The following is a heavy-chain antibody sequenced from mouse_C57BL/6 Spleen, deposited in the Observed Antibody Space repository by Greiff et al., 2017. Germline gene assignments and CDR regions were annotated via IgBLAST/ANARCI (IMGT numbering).Heavy chain of an antibody. CDR3: ARYYGSSYNWYFDV. V-gene: IGHV1-18*01. CDR1: GYTFTDYN. J-gene: IGHJ1*03. D-gene: IGHD1-1*01. CDR2: INPNNGGT. Sequence: VQLQQSGPELVKPGASVKIPCKASGYTFTDYNMDWVKQSHGKSLAWIGDINPNNGGTIYNQKFKGKATLTVDKSSSTAYMELRSLTSEDTAVYYCARYYGSSYNWYFDVWGTGTTVTVSS.